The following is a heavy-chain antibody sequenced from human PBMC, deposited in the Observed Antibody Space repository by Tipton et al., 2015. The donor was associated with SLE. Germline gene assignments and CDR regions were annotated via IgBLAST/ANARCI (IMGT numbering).Heavy chain of an antibody. Sequence: SLRLSCAASGFTFSTYAMHWVRQAPGKGLEWVAVISYDGSNKYYADSVKGRFTISRDNSKNTLYLQMNSLRAEDTAVYYCAISFYSSPDYWGQGTLVTVSS. V-gene: IGHV3-30*04. D-gene: IGHD6-13*01. CDR1: GFTFSTYA. CDR3: AISFYSSPDY. J-gene: IGHJ4*02. CDR2: ISYDGSNK.